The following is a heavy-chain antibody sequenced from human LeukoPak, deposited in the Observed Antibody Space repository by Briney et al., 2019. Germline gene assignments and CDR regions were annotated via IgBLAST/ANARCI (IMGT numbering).Heavy chain of an antibody. D-gene: IGHD3-22*01. CDR2: ISYDESYR. CDR1: GFTFSDYG. Sequence: GRSLRLSCAASGFTFSDYGMHWVRQAPGKGLEWVAVISYDESYRYYLDSVRGRFTISRDNSMNTLYLQMNSLRAEDTAVYYCAEETDLRHSRGADFDSWGQGTLVTVSS. J-gene: IGHJ4*02. V-gene: IGHV3-30*18. CDR3: AEETDLRHSRGADFDS.